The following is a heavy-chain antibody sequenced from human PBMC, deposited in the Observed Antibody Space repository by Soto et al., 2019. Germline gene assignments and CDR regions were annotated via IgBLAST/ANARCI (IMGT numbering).Heavy chain of an antibody. CDR1: VFTFSDYY. J-gene: IGHJ6*04. Sequence: WGSLRVSCASSVFTFSDYYMSWIRQAPGKGLEWVPYTSSSSSSYTNYADSVKGRFTISRDNAKNSLYLQMNSLRAEDTDVYYCARDSSSRGMDVWGKGNTVTVSS. CDR2: TSSSSSSYT. CDR3: ARDSSSRGMDV. D-gene: IGHD6-6*01. V-gene: IGHV3-11*06.